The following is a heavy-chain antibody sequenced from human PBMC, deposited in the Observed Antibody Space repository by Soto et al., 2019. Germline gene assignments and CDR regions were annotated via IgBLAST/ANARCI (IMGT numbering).Heavy chain of an antibody. CDR3: AKLSCTSSTCYFPGWFDP. Sequence: SETLSLTCTVSGDSISGGASFWSWIRQPPGKGLEWIANVYYSGSSYYNPSLKSRLTVSVDTTKNQFSLQLKSMTAADTAVYYCAKLSCTSSTCYFPGWFDPWGQGTLVTVS. CDR2: VYYSGSS. V-gene: IGHV4-31*03. D-gene: IGHD2-2*01. J-gene: IGHJ5*02. CDR1: GDSISGGASF.